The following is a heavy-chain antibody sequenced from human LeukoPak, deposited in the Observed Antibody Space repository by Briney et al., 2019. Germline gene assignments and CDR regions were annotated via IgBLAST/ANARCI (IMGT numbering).Heavy chain of an antibody. Sequence: ASVKVSCKASGYTFTGYAIHWVRQAPGQALEWMGWINPEKRDTGYAHKFQGRVTMTSDTSISTAYMELSSLRSDDTAVYYCAKKVRGPSHPLDFWGQGTLVTVSS. D-gene: IGHD5-12*01. J-gene: IGHJ4*02. CDR3: AKKVRGPSHPLDF. V-gene: IGHV1-2*02. CDR2: INPEKRDT. CDR1: GYTFTGYA.